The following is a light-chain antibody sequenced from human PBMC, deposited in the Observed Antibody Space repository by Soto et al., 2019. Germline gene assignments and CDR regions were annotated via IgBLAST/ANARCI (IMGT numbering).Light chain of an antibody. CDR3: QQYNNWPPIT. Sequence: SPATLSSFPGDRVTLSCRASQYINTRLAWYQQKPGQAPRLLIYGASTRATGIPARFSGSGSGTEFTLTISSLQSEDFAVYYCQQYNNWPPITFGQGTRLEIK. J-gene: IGKJ5*01. CDR2: GAS. V-gene: IGKV3-15*01. CDR1: QYINTR.